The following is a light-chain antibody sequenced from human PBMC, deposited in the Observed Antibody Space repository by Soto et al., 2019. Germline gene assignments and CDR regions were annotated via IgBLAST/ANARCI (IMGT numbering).Light chain of an antibody. V-gene: IGKV1-5*01. CDR2: NAD. J-gene: IGKJ1*01. CDR3: QQFSLYWA. Sequence: DIQMTQSPSTLSASIGDRVTITCRASENVNSWLAWYQQKPGKAPKFLIYNADTLESGVPSRFSGSGYGTEFILTISSLQPDDFATYYCQQFSLYWAFGQGTKVDIK. CDR1: ENVNSW.